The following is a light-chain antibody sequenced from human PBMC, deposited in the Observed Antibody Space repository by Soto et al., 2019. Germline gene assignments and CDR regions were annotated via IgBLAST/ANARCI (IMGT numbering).Light chain of an antibody. Sequence: IQMTQSPSTLSASVGDRVTITCRASQSISSWLAWYQQKPGKAPKLLIYDASSLQSGVPSRFSGSGSGTEFTLTISSLQPDDFATYYCQQYKNYWTFGQGTKVDIK. CDR1: QSISSW. V-gene: IGKV1-5*01. CDR3: QQYKNYWT. J-gene: IGKJ1*01. CDR2: DAS.